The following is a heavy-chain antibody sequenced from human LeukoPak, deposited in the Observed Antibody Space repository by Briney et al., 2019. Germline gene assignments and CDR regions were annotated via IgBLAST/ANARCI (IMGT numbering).Heavy chain of an antibody. CDR2: ISYDGSNK. CDR3: ARDQSRYFDWLFMGIDY. J-gene: IGHJ4*02. V-gene: IGHV3-30*01. CDR1: GFTFSSYA. Sequence: GRSLRLSCAASGFTFSSYAMHWVRQAPGKGLEWVAVISYDGSNKYYADSVKGRFTISRDNSKNTLYLQMNSLRAEDTAVCYCARDQSRYFDWLFMGIDYWGQGTLVTVSS. D-gene: IGHD3-9*01.